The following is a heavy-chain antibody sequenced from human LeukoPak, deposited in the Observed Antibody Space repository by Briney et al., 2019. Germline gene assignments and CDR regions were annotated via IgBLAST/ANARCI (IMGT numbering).Heavy chain of an antibody. V-gene: IGHV3-21*01. Sequence: PGGSLRLSCAASGFTFSSYNMNWVRQAPGKGLEWVSSISSSSSYIYYADSVKGRFTISRDNAKSSLYLQMNSLRDEDTAVYYCAKVAKYYYGPETYYFFEQWGQGTPVTASS. CDR2: ISSSSSYI. D-gene: IGHD3-10*01. J-gene: IGHJ4*02. CDR1: GFTFSSYN. CDR3: AKVAKYYYGPETYYFFEQ.